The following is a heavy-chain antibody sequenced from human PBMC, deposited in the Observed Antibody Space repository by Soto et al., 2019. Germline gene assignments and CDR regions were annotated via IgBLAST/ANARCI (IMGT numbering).Heavy chain of an antibody. J-gene: IGHJ4*02. CDR3: ARDVMTSVTEDY. D-gene: IGHD4-17*01. CDR1: GFTFSSFV. V-gene: IGHV3-30-3*01. CDR2: ISHDGSNK. Sequence: QVQLMESGGGVVQSGRSLRLSCAASGFTFSSFVMHWVRQAPGKGLEWVAMISHDGSNKNYADSVKGRFTISRDNSKYTRYMQMNSLRPEDTAKYYCARDVMTSVTEDYWGQGALVTVSS.